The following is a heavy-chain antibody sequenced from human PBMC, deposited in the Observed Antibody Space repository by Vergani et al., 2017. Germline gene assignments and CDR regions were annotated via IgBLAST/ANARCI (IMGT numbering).Heavy chain of an antibody. D-gene: IGHD2-21*01. Sequence: QVQLQQWGAGLLKPSETLSLTCAVYGGSFSGYYWSWIRQPPGKGLEWIGEINHSGSTNYNPSLKSRVTISVDTSKNQFSLKLSSVTAADTAVYYCARQDLYFAREEAYNWFDPWGQGTLVTVSS. CDR1: GGSFSGYY. CDR3: ARQDLYFAREEAYNWFDP. CDR2: INHSGST. V-gene: IGHV4-34*01. J-gene: IGHJ5*02.